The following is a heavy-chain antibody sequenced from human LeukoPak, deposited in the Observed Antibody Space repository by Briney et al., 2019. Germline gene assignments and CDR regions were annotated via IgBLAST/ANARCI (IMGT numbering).Heavy chain of an antibody. J-gene: IGHJ4*02. V-gene: IGHV3-23*01. CDR3: GITTSGYSSGQKPAWPVDY. Sequence: GGSLRLSCEPSGFTFGSYAMYWVRQAPGKGREWVAGIFGRGRSAHCADSVKGRFNISRDNSKNPVYLQINSPRAEDTAVYHCGITTSGYSSGQKPAWPVDYWGQGTLVTVSS. CDR2: IFGRGRSA. D-gene: IGHD6-19*01. CDR1: GFTFGSYA.